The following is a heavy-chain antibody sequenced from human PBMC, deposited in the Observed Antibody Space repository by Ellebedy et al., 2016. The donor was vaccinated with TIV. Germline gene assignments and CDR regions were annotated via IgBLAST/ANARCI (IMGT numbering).Heavy chain of an antibody. D-gene: IGHD2-15*01. J-gene: IGHJ6*02. Sequence: PGGSLRLSCAASGFTFSSYSINWVRQAPGKGLEWVSYISSSSSTIYYADSVKGRFTISRDNAQNSLYLQMNSLRDEDTAVYYCARCCSSGSCYYFYGMDVWGQGTTVTVSS. CDR2: ISSSSSTI. CDR1: GFTFSSYS. V-gene: IGHV3-48*02. CDR3: ARCCSSGSCYYFYGMDV.